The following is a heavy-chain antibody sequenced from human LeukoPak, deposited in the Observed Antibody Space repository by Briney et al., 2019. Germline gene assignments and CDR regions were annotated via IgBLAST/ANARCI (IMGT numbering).Heavy chain of an antibody. J-gene: IGHJ4*02. CDR3: ARLLAIHRAFDY. CDR2: IYHSGST. CDR1: GGSISSGGYY. V-gene: IGHV4-30-2*01. Sequence: SETLSLTCTVSGGSISSGGYYWSWIRQPPGKGLEWIGYIYHSGSTYYNPSLKSRVTISVDRSKNQFSLKLSSVTAADTAVYYCARLLAIHRAFDYWGQGTLVTVSS.